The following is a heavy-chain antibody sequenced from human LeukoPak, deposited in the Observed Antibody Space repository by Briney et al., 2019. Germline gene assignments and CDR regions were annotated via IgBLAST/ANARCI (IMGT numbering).Heavy chain of an antibody. V-gene: IGHV1-69*13. CDR2: IIPIFGTA. Sequence: VASVKVSCKASGGTFSSYAISWVRQAPGQGLEWMGGIIPIFGTANYAQKFQGRVTITADESTSTAYMELSSLRSEDTAVYYCARDPPRYCSSTSCYGWFDPWGQGTLVTVSS. CDR1: GGTFSSYA. CDR3: ARDPPRYCSSTSCYGWFDP. J-gene: IGHJ5*02. D-gene: IGHD2-2*01.